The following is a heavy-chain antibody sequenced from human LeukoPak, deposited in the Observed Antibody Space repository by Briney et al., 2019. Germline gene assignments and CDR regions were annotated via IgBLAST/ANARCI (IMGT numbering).Heavy chain of an antibody. CDR3: AREHSGSYNWFDP. V-gene: IGHV1-2*02. Sequence: ASVKVSCKASGYTFTGYYMHWVRQAPGQGLEWMGWINPNSGGTNYAQKFQGRVTMTRDTSISTAYMELSRLRSDDTAVYYCAREHSGSYNWFDPWGQGTLVTVSS. CDR2: INPNSGGT. CDR1: GYTFTGYY. J-gene: IGHJ5*02. D-gene: IGHD1-26*01.